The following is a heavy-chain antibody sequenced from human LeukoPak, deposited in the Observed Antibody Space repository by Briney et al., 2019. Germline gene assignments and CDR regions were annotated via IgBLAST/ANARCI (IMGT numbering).Heavy chain of an antibody. D-gene: IGHD3-3*01. CDR3: ARVFRFLEWLPRFGSYFDY. V-gene: IGHV1-58*01. J-gene: IGHJ4*02. CDR2: IVVGSGNT. CDR1: GFTFTSSA. Sequence: ASVKVSCKASGFTFTSSAVQWVRQARGQRLEWIGWIVVGSGNTNYAQKFQERVTITRDMSTSTAYMELSSLRSEDTAVYYCARVFRFLEWLPRFGSYFDYWGQGTLVTVSS.